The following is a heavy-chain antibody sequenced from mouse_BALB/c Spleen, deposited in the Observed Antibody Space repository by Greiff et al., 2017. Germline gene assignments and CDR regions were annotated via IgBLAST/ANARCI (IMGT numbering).Heavy chain of an antibody. Sequence: VQLKESGPGLVKPSQSLSLTCSVTGYSITSGYYWNWIRQFPGNKLEWMGYISYDGSNNYNPSLKNRISITRDTSKNQFFLKLNSVTTEDTATYYCAPYGNYGFAYWGQGTLVTVSA. CDR2: ISYDGSN. CDR1: GYSITSGYY. D-gene: IGHD2-1*01. CDR3: APYGNYGFAY. V-gene: IGHV3-6*02. J-gene: IGHJ3*01.